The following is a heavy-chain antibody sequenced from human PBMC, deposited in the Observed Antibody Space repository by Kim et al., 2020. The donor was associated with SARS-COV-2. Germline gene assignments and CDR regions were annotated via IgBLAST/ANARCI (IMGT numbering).Heavy chain of an antibody. CDR3: ARRSRAYYYDSSGRQGAFDI. CDR1: GGSISSSSYY. CDR2: IYYSGST. J-gene: IGHJ3*02. Sequence: SETLSLTCTVSGGSISSSSYYWGWIRQPPGKGLEWIGSIYYSGSTYYNPSLKSRVTISVDTSKNQFSLKLSSVTAADTAVYYCARRSRAYYYDSSGRQGAFDIWGQGTMVTVSS. V-gene: IGHV4-39*01. D-gene: IGHD3-22*01.